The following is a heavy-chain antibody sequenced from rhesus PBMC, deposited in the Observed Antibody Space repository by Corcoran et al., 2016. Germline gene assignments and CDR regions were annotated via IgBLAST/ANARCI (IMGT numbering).Heavy chain of an antibody. J-gene: IGHJ4*01. CDR1: GGSISDSYR. CDR3: ARAGSWKSFDY. D-gene: IGHD1-1-1*01. CDR2: IYGSSTST. Sequence: QVQLQESGPGVVKPSETLSLTCAVSGGSISDSYRWSWIRQPPGKGLEWIGYIYGSSTSTTYDPSITSRVPISKDTSKVRFSLKLSSVTAADTAVYYCARAGSWKSFDYWGQGVLVTVSS. V-gene: IGHV4S10*01.